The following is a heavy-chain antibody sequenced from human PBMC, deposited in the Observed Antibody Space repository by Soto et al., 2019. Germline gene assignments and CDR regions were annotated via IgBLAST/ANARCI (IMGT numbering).Heavy chain of an antibody. CDR2: ISYDGSNK. D-gene: IGHD3-10*01. V-gene: IGHV3-30-3*01. CDR1: GFTFSSYA. J-gene: IGHJ5*02. Sequence: PGGSLRLSCAASGFTFSSYAMHWVRQAPGKGLEWVAVISYDGSNKYYADSVKGRFTISRDNSKNTLYLQMNSLRAEDTAVYYCARGVVRGVIKTVNWFDPWGQGTLVTVSS. CDR3: ARGVVRGVIKTVNWFDP.